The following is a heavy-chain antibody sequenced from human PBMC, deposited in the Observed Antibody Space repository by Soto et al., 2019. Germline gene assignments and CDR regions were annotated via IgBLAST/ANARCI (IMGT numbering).Heavy chain of an antibody. Sequence: VKVAFKASGYSFTSYAMIWVLQAPGQGLEWMGWINAYNGNTKYAQKFQDRVTMTTDTSTNTVYMELRSLTSDDTAVYYCARDGVAVTTGISGYWGQGTLVTVYS. D-gene: IGHD4-4*01. CDR2: INAYNGNT. J-gene: IGHJ4*02. CDR3: ARDGVAVTTGISGY. V-gene: IGHV1-18*01. CDR1: GYSFTSYA.